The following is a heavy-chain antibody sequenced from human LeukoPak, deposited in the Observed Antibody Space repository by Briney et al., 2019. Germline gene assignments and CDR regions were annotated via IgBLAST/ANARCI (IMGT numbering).Heavy chain of an antibody. D-gene: IGHD2-2*01. Sequence: GASVKVSRKGSGYTVPSCGISWVRQAPAQGLEWMGWINAYNGNTNYPHKLQGRVTMTTDTSTSTAYMELRSLRSDDTAVYYCARDRVGEVPAAPPTKTLERHYYYYGMDVWGQGTTVTVSS. CDR3: ARDRVGEVPAAPPTKTLERHYYYYGMDV. CDR1: GYTVPSCG. V-gene: IGHV1-18*01. J-gene: IGHJ6*02. CDR2: INAYNGNT.